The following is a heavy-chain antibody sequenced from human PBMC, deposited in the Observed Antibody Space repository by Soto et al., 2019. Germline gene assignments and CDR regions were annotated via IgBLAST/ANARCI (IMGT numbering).Heavy chain of an antibody. V-gene: IGHV4-59*11. CDR2: IFYDGTT. CDR1: GGSFSNHY. J-gene: IGHJ6*02. Sequence: PSETLSLTCTVSGGSFSNHYWSWVRQPPGRGLEWIGNIFYDGTTNYNPSLRSPVTIPIDTSKSQISLRLSSVTAADTAVYYCARDRSALAPYYYAMDVWGQGTTVTVSS. D-gene: IGHD5-18*01. CDR3: ARDRSALAPYYYAMDV.